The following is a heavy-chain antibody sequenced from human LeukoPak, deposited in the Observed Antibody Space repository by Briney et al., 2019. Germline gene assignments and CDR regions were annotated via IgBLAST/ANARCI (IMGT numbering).Heavy chain of an antibody. CDR2: IYWDDDQ. D-gene: IGHD2-21*02. Sequence: GPTLFHPPPPLTLTCTFSGFSLRTSGVGVGWIRQPPRKALEWLALIYWDDDQRHSPPLKSRLTITKDTSKNQVVLTMTNMDPVDTASYYCAHRGGGDCYNYWGQGTLVTVSS. CDR1: GFSLRTSGVG. CDR3: AHRGGGDCYNY. J-gene: IGHJ4*02. V-gene: IGHV2-5*02.